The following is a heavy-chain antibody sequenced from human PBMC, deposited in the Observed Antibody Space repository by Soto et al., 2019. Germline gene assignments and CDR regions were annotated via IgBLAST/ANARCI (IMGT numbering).Heavy chain of an antibody. CDR1: GFTFSSYS. V-gene: IGHV3-21*01. CDR3: ARLRYGDYFAFDI. J-gene: IGHJ3*02. Sequence: GGSLRLSCAASGFTFSSYSINWVRQAPGKGLEWVSSISSSSSYIYYADSVKGRFTISRDNAKNSLYLQMNSLRAEDMAVYYCARLRYGDYFAFDIWGQGTMVTVSS. CDR2: ISSSSSYI. D-gene: IGHD4-17*01.